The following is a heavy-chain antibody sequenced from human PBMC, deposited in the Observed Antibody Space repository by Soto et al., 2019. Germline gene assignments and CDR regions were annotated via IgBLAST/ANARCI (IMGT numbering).Heavy chain of an antibody. V-gene: IGHV4-61*08. Sequence: SETLSLTCTVSRASVISDDYHWSWIRQPPGKGLEWIGYIYYRGNTNYSPSLMSRVTIALDTSKNQFSLRLTSVTAADTSVYYCARRFPDGGRYWEFFDYWGQGMLVTVS. CDR2: IYYRGNT. CDR1: RASVISDDYH. D-gene: IGHD1-26*01. J-gene: IGHJ4*02. CDR3: ARRFPDGGRYWEFFDY.